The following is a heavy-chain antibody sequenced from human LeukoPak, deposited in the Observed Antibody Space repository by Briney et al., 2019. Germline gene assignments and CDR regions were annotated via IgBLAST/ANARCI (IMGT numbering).Heavy chain of an antibody. Sequence: GGSLRLSCAASGFTFSSYGMHWVRQAPGKGLEWVAFIRYDGSNKYYADSVKGRFTISRDNSKNTLYLQMNSLRAEDTAVYYCATHPGSSSSGPGRKDRGETDYWGQGTLVTVSS. CDR1: GFTFSSYG. CDR2: IRYDGSNK. J-gene: IGHJ4*02. D-gene: IGHD6-6*01. CDR3: ATHPGSSSSGPGRKDRGETDY. V-gene: IGHV3-30*02.